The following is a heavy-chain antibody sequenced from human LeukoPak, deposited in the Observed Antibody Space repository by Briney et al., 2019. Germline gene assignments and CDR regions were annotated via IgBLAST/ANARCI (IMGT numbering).Heavy chain of an antibody. J-gene: IGHJ4*02. Sequence: GGSPRLSCAASGFTFSSYSMNWVRQAPGKGLEWVSSISSSSSYIYYADSVKGRFTISRDNAKNSLYLQMNSLRAEDTAVYYCARDKSYGSGSYYKLYWGQGTLVTVSS. V-gene: IGHV3-21*01. CDR3: ARDKSYGSGSYYKLY. D-gene: IGHD3-10*01. CDR1: GFTFSSYS. CDR2: ISSSSSYI.